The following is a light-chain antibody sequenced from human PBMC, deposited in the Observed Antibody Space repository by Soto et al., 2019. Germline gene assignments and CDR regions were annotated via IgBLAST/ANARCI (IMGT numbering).Light chain of an antibody. CDR1: QSITNW. V-gene: IGKV1-5*01. CDR3: QQFYSYAWT. J-gene: IGKJ1*01. Sequence: DIQMTQSPSTLSASVGDRVTITCRASQSITNWLAWYQQKPGKAPKLLIYDASSLESGVPSRFSGSGSGTEFTLTISSLQPVDFATYYCQQFYSYAWTFGQGTKVEIK. CDR2: DAS.